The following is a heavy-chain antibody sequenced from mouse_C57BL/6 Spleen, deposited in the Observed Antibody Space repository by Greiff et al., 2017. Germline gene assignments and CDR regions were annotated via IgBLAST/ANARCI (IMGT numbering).Heavy chain of an antibody. CDR2: IYPGSGST. J-gene: IGHJ1*03. D-gene: IGHD1-1*01. CDR1: GYTFTSYW. Sequence: VQLQQPGAELVKPGASVKMSCKASGYTFTSYWITWVKQRPGQGLEWIGDIYPGSGSTNYNEKFKSKATLTVDTSSSTAYMQLGSLTSEDSAVYYCARFLAYYGSPWDFEVWGTGTTVTVSS. V-gene: IGHV1-55*01. CDR3: ARFLAYYGSPWDFEV.